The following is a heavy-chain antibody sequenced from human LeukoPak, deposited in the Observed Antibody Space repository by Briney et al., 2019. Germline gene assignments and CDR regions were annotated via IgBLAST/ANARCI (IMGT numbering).Heavy chain of an antibody. J-gene: IGHJ6*03. Sequence: SVKVSCKASRGTFSSYAISWVRQAPGQGREWMGGIIPIFGTANYAQKFQGRVTIIAAESTSTAYMELSSLRSEDTAVYYCAVIASSTAHYYYYYMDVWGKGTTVTVSS. CDR3: AVIASSTAHYYYYYMDV. CDR1: RGTFSSYA. D-gene: IGHD2/OR15-2a*01. V-gene: IGHV1-69*01. CDR2: IIPIFGTA.